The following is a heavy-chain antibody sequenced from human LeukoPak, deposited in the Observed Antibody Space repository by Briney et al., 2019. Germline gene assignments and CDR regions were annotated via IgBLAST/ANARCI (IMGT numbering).Heavy chain of an antibody. CDR2: ISLSGLT. J-gene: IGHJ4*02. Sequence: GTLSLTCGVSGGSISSTNWYSWVRQPPGQGLQWIGEISLSGLTNYNPSLKSRVTMSLDKSKNLLSLTLTSVTAADTAVYYCSRESGAFSPFGYWGQGTLVTVTS. CDR3: SRESGAFSPFGY. V-gene: IGHV4-4*02. D-gene: IGHD1-26*01. CDR1: GGSISSTNW.